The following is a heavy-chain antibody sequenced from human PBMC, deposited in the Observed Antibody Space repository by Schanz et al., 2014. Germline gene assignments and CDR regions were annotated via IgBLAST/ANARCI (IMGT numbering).Heavy chain of an antibody. CDR2: IWFDGNNK. V-gene: IGHV3-33*08. D-gene: IGHD2-8*02. Sequence: VQVVESGGGLVQPGGSLRLSCAASGFTFSSYGMHWVRQAPGKGLEWVAVIWFDGNNKYYADSVKGRFTISRDNSKNTLYLQMNSLRAEDTAVYHCARDSRYCTGVDCKGDAFDLWGQGTLVTVSS. J-gene: IGHJ3*01. CDR3: ARDSRYCTGVDCKGDAFDL. CDR1: GFTFSSYG.